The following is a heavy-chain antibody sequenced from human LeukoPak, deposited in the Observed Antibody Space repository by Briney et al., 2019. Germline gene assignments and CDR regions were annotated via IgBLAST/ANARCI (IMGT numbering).Heavy chain of an antibody. D-gene: IGHD3-9*01. CDR3: ASAIRYFDWLPSY. V-gene: IGHV4-34*01. CDR2: INHSGST. CDR1: GGSSSGYY. Sequence: SETLSLTCAVYGGSSSGYYWSWIRQPPGKGLEWIGEINHSGSTDYNPSLKSRVTISVDTSKNQFSLKLSSVTAADTAVYYCASAIRYFDWLPSYWGQGTLVTVSS. J-gene: IGHJ4*02.